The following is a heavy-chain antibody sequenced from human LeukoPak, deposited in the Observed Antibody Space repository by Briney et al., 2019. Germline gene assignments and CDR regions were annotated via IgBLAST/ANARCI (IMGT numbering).Heavy chain of an antibody. CDR1: GGSISSYY. J-gene: IGHJ1*01. CDR3: ARGSLRPEYFQH. CDR2: IYYSGST. Sequence: PSETLSLTCTVSGGSISSYYWSWIRQPPGKGLEWIGYIYYSGSTNYNPSLKSRVTVSVDTSKNQFSLKLSSVTAADTAVYYCARGSLRPEYFQHWGQGTLVTVSS. V-gene: IGHV4-59*01.